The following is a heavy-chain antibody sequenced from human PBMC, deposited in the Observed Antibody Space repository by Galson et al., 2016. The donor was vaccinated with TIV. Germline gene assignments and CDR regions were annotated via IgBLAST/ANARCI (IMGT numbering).Heavy chain of an antibody. D-gene: IGHD3-16*02. CDR2: ISASGNTI. V-gene: IGHV3-11*01. CDR1: GFNFSDYY. J-gene: IGHJ4*02. Sequence: SLRLSCAASGFNFSDYYMTWVRQAPGKGLEWIAYISASGNTISYPDSVKGRFTVSRDNPKNSVFLQMNNLRVDDTAVYYCSRGPGRDYAWTTYRYSLAYYFEYWGQGTLVPVST. CDR3: SRGPGRDYAWTTYRYSLAYYFEY.